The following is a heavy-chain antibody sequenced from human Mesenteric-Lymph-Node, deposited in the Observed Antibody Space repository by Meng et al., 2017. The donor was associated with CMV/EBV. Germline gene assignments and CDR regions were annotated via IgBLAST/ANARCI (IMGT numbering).Heavy chain of an antibody. CDR2: INHSGIP. V-gene: IGHV4-34*01. D-gene: IGHD2-2*01. Sequence: SETLSLTCAVYGGSFSGYSWGWIRQPPGKGLEWIGEINHSGIPNYNPSLKSRVTISLDTSKNQFSLKMSSVTAADTAVYYCARGGLTLVVVPAAMSGMDVWGQGTTVTVSS. CDR3: ARGGLTLVVVPAAMSGMDV. CDR1: GGSFSGYS. J-gene: IGHJ6*02.